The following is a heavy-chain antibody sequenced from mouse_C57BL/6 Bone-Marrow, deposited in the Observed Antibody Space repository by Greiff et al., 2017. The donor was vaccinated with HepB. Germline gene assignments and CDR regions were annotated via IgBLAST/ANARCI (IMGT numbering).Heavy chain of an antibody. CDR2: IYPGSGST. Sequence: QVHVKQPGAELVKPGASVKMSCKASGYTFTSYCITWVKQRPGQGLEWIGDIYPGSGSTNYNEKFKSKATLTVDTSSSTAYMQLSSLTSEDSAVYYCASHYYGSSYCWYFDVWGTGTTVTVSS. CDR3: ASHYYGSSYCWYFDV. CDR1: GYTFTSYC. V-gene: IGHV1-55*01. J-gene: IGHJ1*03. D-gene: IGHD1-1*01.